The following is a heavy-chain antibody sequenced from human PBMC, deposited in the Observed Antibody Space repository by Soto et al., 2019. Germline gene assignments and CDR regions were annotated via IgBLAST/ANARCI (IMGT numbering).Heavy chain of an antibody. V-gene: IGHV4-39*01. CDR3: ARRGFYCTNGVCYPDNWFDP. CDR1: GGSISSSSYY. J-gene: IGHJ5*02. D-gene: IGHD2-8*01. CDR2: IYYSGST. Sequence: SETLSLTCTVSGGSISSSSYYWGWIRQPPGKGLEWIGSIYYSGSTYYNPSLKSRVTISVDTSKNQFSLKLSSVTAADTAVYYCARRGFYCTNGVCYPDNWFDPWGQGTLVTV.